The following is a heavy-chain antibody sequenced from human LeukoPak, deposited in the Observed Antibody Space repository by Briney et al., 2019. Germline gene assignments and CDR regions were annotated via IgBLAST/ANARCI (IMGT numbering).Heavy chain of an antibody. J-gene: IGHJ4*02. V-gene: IGHV3-48*03. CDR3: AGFDYYGSESYYNHFDS. D-gene: IGHD3-10*01. Sequence: GGSLRLSCAASGFTFSSYEMNWVRQAPGKGLEWVSYISSSGSTIYYADSVKGRFTISRDNAKNSLYLQMNSLRAEDTAVYYCAGFDYYGSESYYNHFDSWGQGTLVTVSS. CDR1: GFTFSSYE. CDR2: ISSSGSTI.